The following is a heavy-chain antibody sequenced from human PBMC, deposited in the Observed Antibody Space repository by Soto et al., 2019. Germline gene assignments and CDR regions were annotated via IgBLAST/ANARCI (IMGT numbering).Heavy chain of an antibody. CDR3: ARRKRFDY. CDR1: GGSFSGYY. CDR2: INHSGST. Sequence: SETLSLTCAVYGGSFSGYYWSWIRQPPGKGLEWIGEINHSGSTNYNPSLKSRVTISVDTSKNQFSLKLSSVTAADTAVYYCARRKRFDYWGQGTLVTVSS. J-gene: IGHJ4*02. V-gene: IGHV4-34*01.